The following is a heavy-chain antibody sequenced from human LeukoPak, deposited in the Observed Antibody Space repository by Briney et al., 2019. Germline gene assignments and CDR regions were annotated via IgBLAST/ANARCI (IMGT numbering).Heavy chain of an antibody. V-gene: IGHV3-74*01. Sequence: GGSLRLSCAASGFTFSSYAMSWVRQGPGKGLVWVSRINIDGSTTNSADSVKGRFTISRDNAKNTLYLQMNSLGAEDTAVYFCVGGFCSGGICYLAPWGKGTRVTVSS. CDR3: VGGFCSGGICYLAP. J-gene: IGHJ5*02. CDR1: GFTFSSYA. CDR2: INIDGSTT. D-gene: IGHD2-15*01.